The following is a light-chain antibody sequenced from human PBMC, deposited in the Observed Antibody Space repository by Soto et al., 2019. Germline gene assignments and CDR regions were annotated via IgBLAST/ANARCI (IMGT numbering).Light chain of an antibody. Sequence: DIQMTQSPSSLSASVGDRVTITCQASQDISNCLIWYQQKPGKAPKLLIYAASSLQSGVPSRFSGSGSGTDFTLTISSLQPEDFATYYCQQSYSTPITFGQGTRLEI. J-gene: IGKJ5*01. CDR2: AAS. CDR1: QDISNC. CDR3: QQSYSTPIT. V-gene: IGKV1-39*01.